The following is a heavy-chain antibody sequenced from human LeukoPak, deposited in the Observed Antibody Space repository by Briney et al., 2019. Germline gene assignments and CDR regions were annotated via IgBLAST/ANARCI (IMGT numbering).Heavy chain of an antibody. Sequence: PGGSLRLSCAASGFTFSSYWMHWVRQAPGKGLVWVSRINSDGSSTSYADSVKGRFTISRDNAKNTLYLQMNSLRAEDTAVYYCAREWGYYYYYGMDVWGQGTTVTVSS. CDR3: AREWGYYYYYGMDV. J-gene: IGHJ6*02. CDR2: INSDGSST. D-gene: IGHD1-26*01. CDR1: GFTFSSYW. V-gene: IGHV3-74*01.